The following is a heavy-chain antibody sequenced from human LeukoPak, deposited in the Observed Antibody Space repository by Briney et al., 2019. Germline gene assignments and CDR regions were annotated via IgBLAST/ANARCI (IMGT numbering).Heavy chain of an antibody. CDR2: ISSSSSYI. CDR1: GFTFSSYS. V-gene: IGHV3-21*01. J-gene: IGHJ6*03. Sequence: GGSLRLSCAASGFTFSSYSMNWVRQAPGKGLEWVSSISSSSSYIYYAESVKGRFTISRDNAKNSLYLQMNSLRAEDTAVYYCARDRVVPAAIRHYYYYYMDVWGKGTTVTVSS. D-gene: IGHD2-2*01. CDR3: ARDRVVPAAIRHYYYYYMDV.